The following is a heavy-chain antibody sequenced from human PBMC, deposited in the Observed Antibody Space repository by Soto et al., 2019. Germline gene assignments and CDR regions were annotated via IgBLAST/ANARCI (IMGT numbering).Heavy chain of an antibody. CDR3: ARLYFSSTSGYGTYYYYYYYMDV. J-gene: IGHJ6*03. V-gene: IGHV3-66*04. Sequence: PGGSLRLSCAASGFTVSSNYMSWVRQAPGKGLEWVSVIYSGGSTYYADSVKGRFTISRDNSKNTLYLQMNSLRAEDTAEYYCARLYFSSTSGYGTYYYYYYYMDVWGKGATFTVSS. CDR1: GFTVSSNY. CDR2: IYSGGST. D-gene: IGHD2-2*01.